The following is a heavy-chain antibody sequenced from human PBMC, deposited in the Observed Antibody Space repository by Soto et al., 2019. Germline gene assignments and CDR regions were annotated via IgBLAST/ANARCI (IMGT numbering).Heavy chain of an antibody. D-gene: IGHD5-12*01. CDR3: ARDGGYSVRSYYYYGMDV. J-gene: IGHJ6*02. Sequence: SETLSLTCTVSGGSISSYYWSWIREPPGKGLEWIGYIYYSGSTNYNPSLKSRVTISVDTSKNQFSLKLSSVTAADTAVYYCARDGGYSVRSYYYYGMDVWGQGTTVTVSS. CDR1: GGSISSYY. V-gene: IGHV4-59*01. CDR2: IYYSGST.